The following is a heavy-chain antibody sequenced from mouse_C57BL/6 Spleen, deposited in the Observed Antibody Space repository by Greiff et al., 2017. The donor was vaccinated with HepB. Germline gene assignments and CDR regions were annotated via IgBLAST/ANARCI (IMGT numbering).Heavy chain of an antibody. CDR2: INPSNGGT. CDR3: ARGYYGSSTYWYFDV. V-gene: IGHV1-53*01. Sequence: VQLQQSGTELVKPGASVKLSCKASGYTFTSYWMHWVKQRPGQGLEWIGNINPSNGGTNYNEKFKSKATLTVDKSSSTAYMQLSSLTSEDSAVYYCARGYYGSSTYWYFDVWGTGTTVTVSS. J-gene: IGHJ1*03. CDR1: GYTFTSYW. D-gene: IGHD1-1*01.